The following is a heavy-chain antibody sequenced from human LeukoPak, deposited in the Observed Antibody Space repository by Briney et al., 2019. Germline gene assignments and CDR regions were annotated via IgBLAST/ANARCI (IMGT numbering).Heavy chain of an antibody. J-gene: IGHJ4*02. CDR3: ARRPPRDDFWSGYYSDY. Sequence: SETLSLTCTVSGGSISSSSYYWGWVRQPPGKGLEWIGSIYYSGSTYYNPSLKSRVTISVDTSKNQFSLKLSSVTAADTAVYYCARRPPRDDFWSGYYSDYWGQGTLVTVSS. CDR1: GGSISSSSYY. CDR2: IYYSGST. D-gene: IGHD3-3*01. V-gene: IGHV4-39*01.